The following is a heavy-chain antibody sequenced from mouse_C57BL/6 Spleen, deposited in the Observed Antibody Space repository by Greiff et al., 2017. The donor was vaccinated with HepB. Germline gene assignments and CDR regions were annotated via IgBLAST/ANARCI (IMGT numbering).Heavy chain of an antibody. CDR2: IRSKSNNYAT. CDR3: VRPGFAY. J-gene: IGHJ3*01. Sequence: EVMLVESGGGLVQPKGSLKLSCAASGFSFNTYAMNWVRQAPGKGLEWVARIRSKSNNYATYYADSVKDRFTISRDDSESMLYLQMNNVKTEDTAMYYCVRPGFAYWGQGTLVTVSA. CDR1: GFSFNTYA. V-gene: IGHV10-1*01.